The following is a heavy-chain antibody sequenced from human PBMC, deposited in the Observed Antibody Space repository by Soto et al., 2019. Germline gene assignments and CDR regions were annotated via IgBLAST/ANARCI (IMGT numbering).Heavy chain of an antibody. Sequence: GESLKISCAASGFTFSNAWMSWVRQAPGKGLEWVGRIKSKTDGGTTDYAAPVKGRFTISRDDSKNTLYLQMNSLKTEDTAVYYCTTGEYSSSWYYFDYWGQGTLVTVSS. J-gene: IGHJ4*02. CDR3: TTGEYSSSWYYFDY. V-gene: IGHV3-15*01. CDR1: GFTFSNAW. D-gene: IGHD6-13*01. CDR2: IKSKTDGGTT.